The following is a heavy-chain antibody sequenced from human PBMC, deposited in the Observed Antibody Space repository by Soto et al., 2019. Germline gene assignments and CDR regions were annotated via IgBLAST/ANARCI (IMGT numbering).Heavy chain of an antibody. D-gene: IGHD2-2*01. CDR3: ARVVPGAEAWFGP. J-gene: IGHJ5*02. CDR1: GYTFSNYG. Sequence: ASVKVSCKTSGYTFSNYGITWVRQAPGQPLEWLGWSSLSSACRNYAQKFQGRVSMTTDTATTTAYMELRRLRSDDTAVYYCARVVPGAEAWFGPWGQGTFVTVSS. V-gene: IGHV1-18*01. CDR2: SSLSSACR.